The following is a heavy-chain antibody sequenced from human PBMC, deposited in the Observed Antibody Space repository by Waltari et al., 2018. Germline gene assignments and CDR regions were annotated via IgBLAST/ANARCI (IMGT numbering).Heavy chain of an antibody. CDR3: ARLGTGTFDY. V-gene: IGHV4-39*01. CDR1: GGSISSSSYY. Sequence: QLQLQESGPGLVKPSETLSLTCTVSGGSISSSSYYWGWIRQPPGKGLEWIGSIYYSGSTYTNPSLKSRVTISVDTSKNQFSLKLSSATASDTAVYYCARLGTGTFDYWGQGTLVTVSS. D-gene: IGHD1-7*01. J-gene: IGHJ4*02. CDR2: IYYSGST.